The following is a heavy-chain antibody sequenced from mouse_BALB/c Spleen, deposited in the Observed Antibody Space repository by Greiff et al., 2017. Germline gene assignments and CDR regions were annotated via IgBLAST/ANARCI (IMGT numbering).Heavy chain of an antibody. CDR1: GYAFTNYL. Sequence: VQRVESGAELVRPGTSVKVSCKASGYAFTNYLIEWVKQRPGQGLEWIGVINPGSGGTNYNEKFKGKATLTADKSSSTAYMQLSSLTSDDSAVYFCARGNFGLGKAYFDYWGQGTTLTVSS. D-gene: IGHD4-1*01. CDR2: INPGSGGT. CDR3: ARGNFGLGKAYFDY. V-gene: IGHV1-54*01. J-gene: IGHJ2*01.